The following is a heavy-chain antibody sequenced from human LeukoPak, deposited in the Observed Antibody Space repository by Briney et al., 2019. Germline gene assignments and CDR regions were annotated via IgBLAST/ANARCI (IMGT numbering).Heavy chain of an antibody. D-gene: IGHD3-22*01. Sequence: GGSLRLSCAASGFTFSSYAMHWVRQAPGKGLEWVAVISYDGSNKYYADSVKGRFTISRDNSKNTLYLQMNSLRAEDTAVYYCAKDPSGWVITPDYWGQGTLVTVSS. CDR2: ISYDGSNK. J-gene: IGHJ4*02. CDR3: AKDPSGWVITPDY. CDR1: GFTFSSYA. V-gene: IGHV3-30-3*01.